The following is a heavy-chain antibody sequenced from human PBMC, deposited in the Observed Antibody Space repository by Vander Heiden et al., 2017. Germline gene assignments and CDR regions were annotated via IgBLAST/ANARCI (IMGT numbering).Heavy chain of an antibody. Sequence: EVQLLEAGGGLVQPGGSLRLSCEACGFTFSSYAIGWVRQAPGKGLEWVSAISGSGGSTYYADSVKGRFTISRDNSKNTLYLQMNSLRAEDTAVYYCAILSGSSSDGMDVWGQGTTVTVSS. CDR3: AILSGSSSDGMDV. CDR1: GFTFSSYA. V-gene: IGHV3-23*01. CDR2: ISGSGGST. D-gene: IGHD6-6*01. J-gene: IGHJ6*02.